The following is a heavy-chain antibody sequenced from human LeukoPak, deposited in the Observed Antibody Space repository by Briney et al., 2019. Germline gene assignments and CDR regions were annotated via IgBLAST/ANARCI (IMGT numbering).Heavy chain of an antibody. CDR1: GFTFSDSW. Sequence: GGSLRLSCAASGFTFSDSWMSWVRQAPGKGLEWVANIKQDGSEKYYVDSVKGRFTISRDSAKNSLYLQMNSLRAEDTAVYYCARVFRPADYFDYWGQGTLVTVSS. V-gene: IGHV3-7*01. CDR2: IKQDGSEK. CDR3: ARVFRPADYFDY. J-gene: IGHJ4*02.